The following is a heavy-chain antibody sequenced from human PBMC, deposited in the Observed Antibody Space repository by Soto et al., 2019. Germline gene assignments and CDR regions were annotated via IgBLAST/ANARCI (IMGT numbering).Heavy chain of an antibody. V-gene: IGHV3-21*01. J-gene: IGHJ3*02. CDR3: ARDRGLHTCGDEHSMWDAFDI. D-gene: IGHD2-21*01. Sequence: GGSLRLSCAASGFTFSSYSMNWVRQAPGKGLEWVSSISSSSSYIYYADSVKGRFTISRDNAKNSLYLQMNSLRAEDTAVYYCARDRGLHTCGDEHSMWDAFDIWGQGTMVTVSS. CDR1: GFTFSSYS. CDR2: ISSSSSYI.